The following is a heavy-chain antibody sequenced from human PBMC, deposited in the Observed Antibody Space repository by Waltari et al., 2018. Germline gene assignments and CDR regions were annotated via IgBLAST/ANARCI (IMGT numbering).Heavy chain of an antibody. CDR2: INCNSANR. J-gene: IGHJ2*01. D-gene: IGHD1-1*01. V-gene: IGHV3-20*04. CDR3: AKHQTFGWDDYFDL. Sequence: EVQLVESGGGVVRPGGSLRLSCAASGFPFVVYGMSWVCKAPGKGLVVVSCINCNSANRGDGDSVKCRFTISSDNAKNSLYLQMKTLRAEDTALYYCAKHQTFGWDDYFDLWGRGTLVTVSA. CDR1: GFPFVVYG.